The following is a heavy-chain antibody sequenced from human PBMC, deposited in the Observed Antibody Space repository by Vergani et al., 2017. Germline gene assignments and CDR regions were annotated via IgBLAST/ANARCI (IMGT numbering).Heavy chain of an antibody. Sequence: QVQLVQSGAEVKKPGSSVKVSCKASGGTFSSYAISWVRQAPGQGLEWMGGIIPIFGTANYAQQFQGRVTITADESTSTAYMELSSLRSEDTAGYYCARRGPADCSGGSCYYYYGIDVWGQGTTVTVS. J-gene: IGHJ6*02. CDR3: ARRGPADCSGGSCYYYYGIDV. V-gene: IGHV1-69*01. CDR2: IIPIFGTA. CDR1: GGTFSSYA. D-gene: IGHD2-15*01.